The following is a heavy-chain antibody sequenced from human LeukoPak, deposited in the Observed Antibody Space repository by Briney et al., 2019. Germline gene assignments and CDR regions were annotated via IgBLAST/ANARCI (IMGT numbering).Heavy chain of an antibody. V-gene: IGHV3-23*01. CDR2: ISGSGGST. CDR1: GITLSNYG. D-gene: IGHD3-22*01. Sequence: GGSLRLSCAVSGITLSNYGMSWVRQAPGKGLEWVSAISGSGGSTYYADSVKGRFTISRDNSKNTLYLQMNSLRAEDTAVYYCAKGYYDSSGYYLGGNYYYYYGMDVWGQGTTVTVSS. CDR3: AKGYYDSSGYYLGGNYYYYYGMDV. J-gene: IGHJ6*02.